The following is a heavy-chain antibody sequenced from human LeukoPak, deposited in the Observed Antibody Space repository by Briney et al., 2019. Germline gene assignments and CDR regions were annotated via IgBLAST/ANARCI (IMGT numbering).Heavy chain of an antibody. CDR2: INHSGST. CDR1: GGSFSGYY. Sequence: KPSETLSLTCAVYGGSFSGYYWGWIRQPPGKGLEWIGEINHSGSTNYNPSLKSRVTISVDTSKNQFSLKLSSVTAADTAVYYCARGYYYDSSGYYSINFDYWGQGTLVTVSS. J-gene: IGHJ4*02. CDR3: ARGYYYDSSGYYSINFDY. D-gene: IGHD3-22*01. V-gene: IGHV4-34*01.